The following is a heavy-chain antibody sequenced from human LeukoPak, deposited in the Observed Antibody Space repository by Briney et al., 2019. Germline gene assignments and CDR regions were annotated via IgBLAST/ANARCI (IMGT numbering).Heavy chain of an antibody. J-gene: IGHJ3*02. V-gene: IGHV4-30-2*01. CDR1: GGSISSGGYY. D-gene: IGHD2-2*01. CDR3: ARDYCSSTSCPTRHSAFDI. Sequence: SETLSLTCTVSGGSISSGGYYWSWIRQPPGKGLEWIGYIYHSGSTYYNPSLKSRVTISVDRSKNQFSLKLSSVTAADTAVYYCARDYCSSTSCPTRHSAFDIWGQGTMVTVSS. CDR2: IYHSGST.